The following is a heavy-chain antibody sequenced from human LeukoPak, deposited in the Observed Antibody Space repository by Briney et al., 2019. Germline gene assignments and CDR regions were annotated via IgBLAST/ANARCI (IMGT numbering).Heavy chain of an antibody. CDR3: ARKSMTTGTFDY. D-gene: IGHD4-17*01. Sequence: KTGGSLRLSCAASGFTFSSYAMSWVRQAPGKGLGWVSAISGSGGTTYYADSVKGRFTISRDNSKNTLYLQMNSLRAEDTAVYYCARKSMTTGTFDYWGQGTLVTVSS. CDR2: ISGSGGTT. V-gene: IGHV3-23*01. CDR1: GFTFSSYA. J-gene: IGHJ4*02.